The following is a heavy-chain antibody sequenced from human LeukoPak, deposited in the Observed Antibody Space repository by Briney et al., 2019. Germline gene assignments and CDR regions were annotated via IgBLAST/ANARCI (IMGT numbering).Heavy chain of an antibody. J-gene: IGHJ3*02. Sequence: PSQTLPLTCSVSGGSINSGNYYWSWIRQPAGKGLEWIGRMYTSGSTNYNPSLKSRVSISVDTSKNQFSLKLTSVTAADTAVYYCARYLGYCSGGSCLQWAFDIWGQGTMVTVSS. CDR1: GGSINSGNYY. V-gene: IGHV4-61*02. CDR2: MYTSGST. D-gene: IGHD2-15*01. CDR3: ARYLGYCSGGSCLQWAFDI.